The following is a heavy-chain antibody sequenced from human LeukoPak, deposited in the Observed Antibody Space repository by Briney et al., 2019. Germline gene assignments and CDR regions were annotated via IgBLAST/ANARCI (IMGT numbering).Heavy chain of an antibody. D-gene: IGHD5-18*01. CDR1: GYTFTSYD. V-gene: IGHV1-8*01. J-gene: IGHJ4*02. CDR3: ARGDKGTAMAYYFDY. CDR2: MNPNSGNT. Sequence: ASVKVSCKASGYTFTSYDINWVRQATGQGPEWMGRMNPNSGNTGYAQKFQGRVTMTRDTSTSTVYMELSSLRSEDTAVYYCARGDKGTAMAYYFDYWGQGTLVTVSS.